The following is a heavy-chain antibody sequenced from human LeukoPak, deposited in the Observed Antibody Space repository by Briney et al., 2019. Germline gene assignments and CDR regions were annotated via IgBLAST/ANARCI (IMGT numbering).Heavy chain of an antibody. CDR3: ARADRALLYYYYYMDV. CDR1: GYTFTSYG. CDR2: IIPIFGTA. V-gene: IGHV1-69*13. J-gene: IGHJ6*03. Sequence: GASVKVSCKASGYTFTSYGISWVRQAPGQGLEWMGGIIPIFGTANYAQKFQGRVTITADESTSTAYMELSSLRSVDTAVYYCARADRALLYYYYYMDVWGKGTTVTVSS.